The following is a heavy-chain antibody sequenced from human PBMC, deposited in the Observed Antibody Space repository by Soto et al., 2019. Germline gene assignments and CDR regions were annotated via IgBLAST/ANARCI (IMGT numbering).Heavy chain of an antibody. J-gene: IGHJ4*02. V-gene: IGHV3-9*01. CDR1: GFTFDDYA. CDR3: AKDTTYDILTGPADY. CDR2: ISWNSGSI. Sequence: PGGSLRLSCAASGFTFDDYAMHGVRQAPGKGLEWVSGISWNSGSIGYADSVKGRFTISRDNAKNSLYLQMNSLRAEDTALYYCAKDTTYDILTGPADYWGQGTLVTVSS. D-gene: IGHD3-9*01.